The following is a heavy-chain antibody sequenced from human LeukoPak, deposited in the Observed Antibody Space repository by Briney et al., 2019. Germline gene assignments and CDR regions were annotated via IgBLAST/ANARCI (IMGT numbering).Heavy chain of an antibody. CDR1: GYTLTELS. CDR2: FDPEDGET. Sequence: ASVKVSCKVSGYTLTELSMHWVRQAPGKGLEWMGGFDPEDGETIYAQKFQGRVTMTEDTSTDTAYMELSSLRSEGTAVYYCATDRGSSGYYYGDYYYDSMDVWSQGTTVTVSS. D-gene: IGHD3-22*01. V-gene: IGHV1-24*01. CDR3: ATDRGSSGYYYGDYYYDSMDV. J-gene: IGHJ6*02.